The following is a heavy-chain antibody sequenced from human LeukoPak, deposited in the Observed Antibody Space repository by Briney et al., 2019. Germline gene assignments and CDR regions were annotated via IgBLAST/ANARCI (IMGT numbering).Heavy chain of an antibody. D-gene: IGHD3-3*01. J-gene: IGHJ3*02. Sequence: ASVKVSCKASGYTFTSYGISWVRQAPGQGLEWMGWISAYNGNTNYAQKLQGRVTVTRNTSISTAYMELSSLRSEDTAVYYCARGLGHYDFWNLPGVDIWGQGTMVTVSS. CDR2: ISAYNGNT. CDR1: GYTFTSYG. CDR3: ARGLGHYDFWNLPGVDI. V-gene: IGHV1-18*01.